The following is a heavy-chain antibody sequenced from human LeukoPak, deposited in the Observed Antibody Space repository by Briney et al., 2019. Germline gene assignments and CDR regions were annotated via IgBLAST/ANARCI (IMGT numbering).Heavy chain of an antibody. V-gene: IGHV4-34*01. J-gene: IGHJ6*03. CDR3: ARGGGYSSSSRFGESYYMDV. CDR1: GGSFSGYY. Sequence: SETLSLTCAVYGGSFSGYYWSWIRQPPGKGLEWIGEINHSGSTNYNPSLKSRVTISVDTSKNQFSLKLSSVTAADTAVYYCARGGGYSSSSRFGESYYMDVWGKGTTVTVSS. D-gene: IGHD6-6*01. CDR2: INHSGST.